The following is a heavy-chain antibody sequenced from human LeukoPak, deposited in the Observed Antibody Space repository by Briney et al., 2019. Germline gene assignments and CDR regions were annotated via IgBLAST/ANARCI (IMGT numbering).Heavy chain of an antibody. J-gene: IGHJ4*02. V-gene: IGHV4-59*01. Sequence: SQTLSLTCTVSGVSIRSYYWSWIRQPPGKGLEWTGYFYYSGSTNYNPSLKSRGTISEDTSKNQFSLKLTSVTAADTAVYYCATGLSSNWRFDYWGQGILMTVSS. D-gene: IGHD6-13*01. CDR1: GVSIRSYY. CDR3: ATGLSSNWRFDY. CDR2: FYYSGST.